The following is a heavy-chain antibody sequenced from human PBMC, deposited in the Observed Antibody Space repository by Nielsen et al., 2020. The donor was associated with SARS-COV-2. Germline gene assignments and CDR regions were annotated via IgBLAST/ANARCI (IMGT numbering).Heavy chain of an antibody. D-gene: IGHD6-19*01. CDR1: GVTFSSYA. CDR3: TRRVAGGTMDV. Sequence: GGSLRLSCAASGVTFSSYAMSWVCQAPGKGLEWVSTIGVSGGGTYYADSLKGRFTISRDNSKNTLYLQMNSLGADDTAIYYCTRRVAGGTMDVWGQGTTVTVSS. J-gene: IGHJ6*02. CDR2: IGVSGGGT. V-gene: IGHV3-23*01.